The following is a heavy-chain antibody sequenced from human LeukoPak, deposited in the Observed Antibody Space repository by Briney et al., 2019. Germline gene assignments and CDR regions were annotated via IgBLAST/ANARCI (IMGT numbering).Heavy chain of an antibody. V-gene: IGHV3-7*01. Sequence: GGSLRLSCAASGFTFSSYWMSWVRQAPGKGLEWVANIKQDGSEKYYVDSVKGRSTISRDNAKNSLYLQMNSLRAEDTAVYYCARAYYDSSGYLALMYFDYWGQGTLVTVSS. D-gene: IGHD3-22*01. CDR3: ARAYYDSSGYLALMYFDY. CDR2: IKQDGSEK. J-gene: IGHJ4*02. CDR1: GFTFSSYW.